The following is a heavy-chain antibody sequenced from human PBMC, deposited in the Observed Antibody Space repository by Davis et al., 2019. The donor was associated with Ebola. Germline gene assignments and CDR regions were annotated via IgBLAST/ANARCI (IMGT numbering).Heavy chain of an antibody. D-gene: IGHD1-14*01. Sequence: AASVKVSCKVSGYTLTELSIHWVRQAPGKGLEWMGNFDPEDGEAIYAQKFQDRVTMTEDTSTDTAYMELGSLRSEDTAVYYCAAGGIGGGFDVWGHGTMVTVSS. V-gene: IGHV1-24*01. CDR3: AAGGIGGGFDV. J-gene: IGHJ3*01. CDR1: GYTLTELS. CDR2: FDPEDGEA.